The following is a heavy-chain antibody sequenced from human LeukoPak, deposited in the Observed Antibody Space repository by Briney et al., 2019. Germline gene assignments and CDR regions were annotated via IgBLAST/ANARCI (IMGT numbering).Heavy chain of an antibody. D-gene: IGHD3-9*01. CDR1: GFTFSSYA. J-gene: IGHJ3*02. CDR2: ISYDGSNK. CDR3: ASTRIGYFDWLSDDAFDI. V-gene: IGHV3-30*04. Sequence: GGSLRLSCAASGFTFSSYAMHWVRQAPGKGLEWVAVISYDGSNKYYADSVKGRFTISRDNAKNSLYLQMNSLRAEDTAVYYCASTRIGYFDWLSDDAFDIWGQGTMVTVSS.